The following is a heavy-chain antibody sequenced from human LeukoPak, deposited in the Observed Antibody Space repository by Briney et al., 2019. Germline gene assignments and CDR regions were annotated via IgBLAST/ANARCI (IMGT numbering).Heavy chain of an antibody. CDR2: IYYSGSR. CDR3: ARSGFGELLDPNVDY. D-gene: IGHD3-10*01. J-gene: IGHJ4*02. Sequence: PSQTLSLTCTISGGSIISGDYYSSCIRQPPGKGLEWIGYIYYSGSRYYNTSLKSRVTISVDTSTNQSSLKPSSVTAADTAVYYCARSGFGELLDPNVDYWGQGTLVTVSS. V-gene: IGHV4-30-4*01. CDR1: GGSIISGDYY.